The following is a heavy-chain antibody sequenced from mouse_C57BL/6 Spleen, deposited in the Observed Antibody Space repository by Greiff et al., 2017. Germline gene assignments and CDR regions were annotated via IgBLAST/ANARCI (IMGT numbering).Heavy chain of an antibody. V-gene: IGHV14-4*01. Sequence: VQLKESGAELVRPGASVKLSCTASGFNIKDDYMHWVKQRPEQGLEWIGWIDPENGDTEYASKFQGKATITADTSSNTAYLQLSSLTSEDTAVYYCTIYYGNSPWFAYWGQGTLVTVSA. CDR1: GFNIKDDY. D-gene: IGHD2-1*01. CDR2: IDPENGDT. CDR3: TIYYGNSPWFAY. J-gene: IGHJ3*01.